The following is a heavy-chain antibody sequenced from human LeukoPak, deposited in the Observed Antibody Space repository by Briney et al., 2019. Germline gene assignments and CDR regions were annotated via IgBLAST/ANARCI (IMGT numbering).Heavy chain of an antibody. J-gene: IGHJ5*02. D-gene: IGHD3-10*01. CDR2: INPYTGDT. V-gene: IGHV1-2*02. CDR1: GYTFIGYY. Sequence: GASVKVSCKASGYTFIGYYIQWVRQAPGQGLEWVGWINPYTGDTKYALKFQGRVTMTRDTSISTAYMELSRLRSDDTAVYFCTRDSIMVRGQPSYNWFDPWGQGTMVTVSS. CDR3: TRDSIMVRGQPSYNWFDP.